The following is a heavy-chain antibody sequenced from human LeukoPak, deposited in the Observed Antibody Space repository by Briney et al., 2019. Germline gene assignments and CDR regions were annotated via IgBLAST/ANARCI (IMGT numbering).Heavy chain of an antibody. CDR2: MYYSVST. CDR1: GGSITGSSYY. Sequence: SETLSLTCTVSGGSITGSSYYWGWIRQPPGKGLEWIGSMYYSVSTYYNPSLKSRVTIPVDTSKNQFSLKLSSVTAADTAVYYCARHYYDRTGYYYFDYWGQGTLVTASS. V-gene: IGHV4-39*01. J-gene: IGHJ4*02. CDR3: ARHYYDRTGYYYFDY. D-gene: IGHD3-22*01.